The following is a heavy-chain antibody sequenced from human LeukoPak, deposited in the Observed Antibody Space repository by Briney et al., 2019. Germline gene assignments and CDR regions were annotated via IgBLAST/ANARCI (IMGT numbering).Heavy chain of an antibody. J-gene: IGHJ4*02. CDR2: ITPILGIA. D-gene: IGHD2-15*01. V-gene: IGHV1-69*04. CDR1: GGTFSSYA. Sequence: ASVKVSCKASGGTFSSYAISWVRQAPGQGLEWMGRITPILGIANYAQKFQGRVTITADKSTSAAYMELSSLRSEDTAVYYCARDAGYCSGGSCYWGQGTLVTVSS. CDR3: ARDAGYCSGGSCY.